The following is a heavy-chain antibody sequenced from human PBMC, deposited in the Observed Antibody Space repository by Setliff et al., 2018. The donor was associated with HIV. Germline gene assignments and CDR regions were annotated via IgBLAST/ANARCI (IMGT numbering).Heavy chain of an antibody. V-gene: IGHV4-38-2*01. CDR1: GYSIRSGYY. Sequence: SETLSLTCAVSGYSIRSGYYWGWIRQPPGKGLEWIGNIYHSGNTFHNPSLKSRVTISVDTSKNQFSLKLSSVTAADTAVYYCARTEDYSFGDAPFDYWGHGTLVTVSS. D-gene: IGHD5-18*01. J-gene: IGHJ4*01. CDR2: IYHSGNT. CDR3: ARTEDYSFGDAPFDY.